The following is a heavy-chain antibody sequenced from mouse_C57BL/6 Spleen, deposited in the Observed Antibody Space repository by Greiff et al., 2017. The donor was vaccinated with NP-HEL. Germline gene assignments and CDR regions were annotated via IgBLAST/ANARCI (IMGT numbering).Heavy chain of an antibody. J-gene: IGHJ2*01. CDR3: ARCVVGTTGVATSDYFDY. CDR2: IDPNSGGT. CDR1: GYTFTSYW. D-gene: IGHD1-1*01. V-gene: IGHV1-72*01. Sequence: QVQLQQPGAELVKPGASVKLSCKASGYTFTSYWMHWVKQRPGRGLEWIGRIDPNSGGTKYNEKFKSKATLTVDKPSSTAYMQLSSLTSEDSSGDYCARCVVGTTGVATSDYFDYWGQGTTLTVSA.